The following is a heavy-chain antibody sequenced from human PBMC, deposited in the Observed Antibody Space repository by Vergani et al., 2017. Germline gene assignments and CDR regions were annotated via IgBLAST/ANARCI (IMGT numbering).Heavy chain of an antibody. CDR3: AREYCSSTSCPPGDY. D-gene: IGHD2-2*01. CDR2: IIPILGIA. CDR1: GYTFTSYA. V-gene: IGHV1-69*04. J-gene: IGHJ4*02. Sequence: QVQLVQSGAEVKKPGASVKVSCKASGYTFTSYAISWVRQAPGQGLEWMGRIIPILGIANYAQKFQGRVTITADKSTSTAYMELSSLRSEDTAVYYCAREYCSSTSCPPGDYWGQGTLVTVSS.